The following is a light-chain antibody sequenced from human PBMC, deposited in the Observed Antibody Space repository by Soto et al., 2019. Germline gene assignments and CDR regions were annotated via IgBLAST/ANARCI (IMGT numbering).Light chain of an antibody. CDR3: LLYNNLPPCT. CDR1: QDIRTS. Sequence: DIQMTQSPSSLSASVGARVSITCQASQDIRTSLSWFQHKPGRARQLLIYGASYLETVLLSRIRVSESGSNFTSTIISLQREDITSYYFLLYNNLPPCTFGPGTIVYMK. CDR2: GAS. J-gene: IGKJ3*01. V-gene: IGKV1-33*01.